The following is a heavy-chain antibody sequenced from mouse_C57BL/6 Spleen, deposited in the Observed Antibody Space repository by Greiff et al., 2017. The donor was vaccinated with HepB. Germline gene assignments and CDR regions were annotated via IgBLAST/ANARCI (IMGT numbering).Heavy chain of an antibody. D-gene: IGHD1-1*01. J-gene: IGHJ2*01. CDR3: TTDYGSSYRYFDY. CDR1: GFNIKDDY. V-gene: IGHV14-4*01. Sequence: DVHLVESGAELVRPGASVKLSCTASGFNIKDDYMHWVKQRPEQGLEWIGWIDPENGDTEYASKFQGKATITADTSSNTAYLQLSSLTSEDTAVYYCTTDYGSSYRYFDYWGQGTTLTVSS. CDR2: IDPENGDT.